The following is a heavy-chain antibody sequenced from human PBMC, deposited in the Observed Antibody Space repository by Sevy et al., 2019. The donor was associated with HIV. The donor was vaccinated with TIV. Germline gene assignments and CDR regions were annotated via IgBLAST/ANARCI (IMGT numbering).Heavy chain of an antibody. J-gene: IGHJ4*02. Sequence: ASVKVSCKVSGYTLTQLSMHWVRQAPGKGLEWMGSFDPEDGETLYAQKFQGRVTMTEDTSTNTAYMELSSLISEDTAVYYCATTKDYYDSSGSPFDYWGQGTLVTVSS. CDR1: GYTLTQLS. D-gene: IGHD3-22*01. V-gene: IGHV1-24*01. CDR3: ATTKDYYDSSGSPFDY. CDR2: FDPEDGET.